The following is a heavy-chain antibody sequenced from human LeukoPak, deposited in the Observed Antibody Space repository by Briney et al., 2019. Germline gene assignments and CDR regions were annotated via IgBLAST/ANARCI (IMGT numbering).Heavy chain of an antibody. CDR1: GFTFSACA. V-gene: IGHV3-64*01. D-gene: IGHD5-24*01. Sequence: GGPLRLSCAASGFTFSACAMHWVRQPPGKGLEYVSGISSNGGSTYYANSVKGRFTISRDKSKNTVDLQMGSLRPEDMAIYYCARVTYNYVFDYWGQGALVTVSS. CDR2: ISSNGGST. J-gene: IGHJ4*02. CDR3: ARVTYNYVFDY.